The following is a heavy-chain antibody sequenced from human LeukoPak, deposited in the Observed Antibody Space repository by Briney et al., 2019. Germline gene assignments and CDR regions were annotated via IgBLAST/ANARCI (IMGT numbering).Heavy chain of an antibody. V-gene: IGHV3-23*01. CDR2: ISDSGGDT. CDR3: AEHPSMPRGPGY. CDR1: GFIFSHHG. J-gene: IGHJ4*02. D-gene: IGHD3-10*01. Sequence: GGSLRLSCAASGFIFSHHGMNWVRQAPGKGLEWVSVISDSGGDTYYADSVKGRFTVFRDNSKDTVYLRMNNLTAEDAAVYYCAEHPSMPRGPGYWGQGTLVTVSS.